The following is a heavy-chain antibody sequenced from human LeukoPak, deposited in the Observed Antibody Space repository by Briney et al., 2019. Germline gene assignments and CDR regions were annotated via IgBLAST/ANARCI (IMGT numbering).Heavy chain of an antibody. Sequence: GGTLRLSCAASGFTFSSYGMSWVRQAPGKGLEWVSGISGSGGSTYYADSVKGRFTISRDNSKNTLYLRMNSLRAEDTAVYYCARSPYTVTMDYHYYYMDVWGKGTTVTVSS. J-gene: IGHJ6*03. CDR1: GFTFSSYG. CDR3: ARSPYTVTMDYHYYYMDV. D-gene: IGHD4-17*01. CDR2: ISGSGGST. V-gene: IGHV3-23*01.